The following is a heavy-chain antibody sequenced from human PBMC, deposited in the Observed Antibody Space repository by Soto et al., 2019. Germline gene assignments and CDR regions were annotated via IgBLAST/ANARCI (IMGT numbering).Heavy chain of an antibody. CDR1: GYTFTSYG. Sequence: QVQLVQSGAELKKPGASVKVSCKASGYTFTSYGISWVRQAPGQGLEWMGWISAYNGNTNYAQKLQCRVTMTTDTSTITAYMELRRLRSDDTAVYYCARFDCSGGSCYGSDYWGQGTLVTVSS. CDR3: ARFDCSGGSCYGSDY. CDR2: ISAYNGNT. D-gene: IGHD2-15*01. J-gene: IGHJ4*02. V-gene: IGHV1-18*04.